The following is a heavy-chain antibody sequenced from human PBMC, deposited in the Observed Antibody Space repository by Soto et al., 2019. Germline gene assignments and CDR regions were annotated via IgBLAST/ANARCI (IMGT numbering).Heavy chain of an antibody. J-gene: IGHJ6*02. CDR3: ARRGYDFWSGLDV. Sequence: EVQLVQSGAEVKKPGESLRISCNGSGYNFTSYWIIWVRQMPGKGLEWMGNIDPTDSFTNYSPSFQGHVTISTDKSMSTAYLQWGTLKASDTAMYYCARRGYDFWSGLDVWGQGTTVTISS. V-gene: IGHV5-10-1*03. D-gene: IGHD3-3*01. CDR2: IDPTDSFT. CDR1: GYNFTSYW.